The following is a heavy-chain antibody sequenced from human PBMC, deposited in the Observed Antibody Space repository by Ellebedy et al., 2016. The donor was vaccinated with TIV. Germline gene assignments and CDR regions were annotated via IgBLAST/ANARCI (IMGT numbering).Heavy chain of an antibody. V-gene: IGHV4-59*02. J-gene: IGHJ6*02. Sequence: MPSETLSLTCTVSGGSVSGYYWSWIRQPPGKGREWIGYLHHSGSTNYSPSFKSRVTMSVDTSNNQFSLKLSSVTAADTAVYYCARGFRYCSSTNCYDYYSGMDVWGQGTTVTVSS. D-gene: IGHD2-2*01. CDR3: ARGFRYCSSTNCYDYYSGMDV. CDR1: GGSVSGYY. CDR2: LHHSGST.